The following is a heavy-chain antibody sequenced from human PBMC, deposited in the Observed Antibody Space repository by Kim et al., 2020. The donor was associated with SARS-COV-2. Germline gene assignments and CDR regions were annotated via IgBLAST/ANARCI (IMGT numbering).Heavy chain of an antibody. CDR3: ARTEYIKDRAFFDY. J-gene: IGHJ4*02. Sequence: GGSLRLSCAASGFSFSNYVINWVRQAPGKGLEWVSNINGSGGTTYYADSVRGRFTISRDNTKNTLYLQMISLRAEDTAVYYCARTEYIKDRAFFDYWGRGTLVIVSP. V-gene: IGHV3-23*01. CDR2: INGSGGTT. D-gene: IGHD5-12*01. CDR1: GFSFSNYV.